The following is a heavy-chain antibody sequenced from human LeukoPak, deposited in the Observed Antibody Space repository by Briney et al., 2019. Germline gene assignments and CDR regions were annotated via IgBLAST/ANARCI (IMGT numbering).Heavy chain of an antibody. CDR3: ARDQGTWWFDP. CDR1: GYIFTGYF. J-gene: IGHJ5*02. D-gene: IGHD1-1*01. Sequence: ASVKVSCKTSGYIFTGYFLHWVRQAPGQGLEWMGIINPSGGSTSYAQKFQGRVTMTRDTSTSTVYMELSSLRSEDTAVYYCARDQGTWWFDPWGQGTLVTVSS. CDR2: INPSGGST. V-gene: IGHV1-46*01.